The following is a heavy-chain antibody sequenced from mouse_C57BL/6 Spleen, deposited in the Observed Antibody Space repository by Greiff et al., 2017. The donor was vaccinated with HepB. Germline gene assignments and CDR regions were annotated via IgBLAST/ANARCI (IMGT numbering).Heavy chain of an antibody. CDR2: ISYDGSN. D-gene: IGHD2-1*01. V-gene: IGHV3-6*01. CDR3: ASTTDLLWYLDY. CDR1: GYSITSGYY. J-gene: IGHJ2*01. Sequence: EVKLEESGPGLVKPSQSLSLTCSVTGYSITSGYYWNWIRQFPGNKLEWMGYISYDGSNNYNPSLKNRISITRDTSKNQFFLKLNSVTTEDTATYYCASTTDLLWYLDYWGQGTTLTVSS.